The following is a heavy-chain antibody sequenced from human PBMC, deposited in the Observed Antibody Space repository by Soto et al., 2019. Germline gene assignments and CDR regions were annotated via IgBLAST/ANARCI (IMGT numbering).Heavy chain of an antibody. D-gene: IGHD2-15*01. V-gene: IGHV1-69*13. CDR3: ARACSGGSCYYYYGMDV. J-gene: IGHJ6*02. CDR2: IIPIFGTA. CDR1: GGTFSSYA. Sequence: SVKVSCKASGGTFSSYAISWVRQAPGQGLEWMGGIIPIFGTANYAQKFQGRVTITADESTSTAYMELSSLRSEDTAVYYCARACSGGSCYYYYGMDVWGQGTTVTVSS.